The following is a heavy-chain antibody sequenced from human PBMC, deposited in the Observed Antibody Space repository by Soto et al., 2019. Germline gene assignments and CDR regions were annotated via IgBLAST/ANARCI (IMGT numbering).Heavy chain of an antibody. D-gene: IGHD6-13*01. CDR2: INPNSGGT. CDR3: ASSRRGSWYYFDY. Sequence: ASVKVSCKASGYTFTGYYMHWVRQAPGQGLEWMGWINPNSGGTNYAQKFQGRVAMTRDTSISTAYMELSRLRSDDTAVYYCASSRRGSWYYFDYWGQGTLVTVSS. J-gene: IGHJ4*02. V-gene: IGHV1-2*02. CDR1: GYTFTGYY.